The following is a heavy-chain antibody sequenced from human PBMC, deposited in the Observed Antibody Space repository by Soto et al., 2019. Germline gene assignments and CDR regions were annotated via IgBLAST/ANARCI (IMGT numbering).Heavy chain of an antibody. Sequence: QVQLVQSGAEVKKPGSSVKVSCKASGGTFSSYAISWVRQAPGQGLEWMGGIIPIFGTANYAQKFQGRVTISADESTSTAYMELSSLSSEDTAVYYCARGSSGYYSPYFDYWGQGTLVTVSS. D-gene: IGHD3-22*01. CDR3: ARGSSGYYSPYFDY. J-gene: IGHJ4*02. CDR2: IIPIFGTA. CDR1: GGTFSSYA. V-gene: IGHV1-69*12.